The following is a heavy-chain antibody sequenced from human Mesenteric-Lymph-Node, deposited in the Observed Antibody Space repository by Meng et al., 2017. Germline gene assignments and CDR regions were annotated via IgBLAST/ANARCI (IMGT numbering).Heavy chain of an antibody. D-gene: IGHD3-10*01. CDR3: ARNTRLLLWFGPNWFDP. J-gene: IGHJ5*02. CDR1: GGSISSGGYY. V-gene: IGHV4-31*03. Sequence: SETLSLTCTVSGGSISSGGYYWSWIRQHPGKGLEWIGYIYYSGSTYYNPSLKSRVTISVDTSKNQFSLKLSSVTAADTAVYYCARNTRLLLWFGPNWFDPWGQGTLVTVSS. CDR2: IYYSGST.